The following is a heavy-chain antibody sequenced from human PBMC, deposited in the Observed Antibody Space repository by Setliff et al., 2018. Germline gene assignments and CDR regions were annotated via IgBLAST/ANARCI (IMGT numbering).Heavy chain of an antibody. Sequence: SVKVSCKASGYSLSNNVMNWVRQAPGQGLEWMGWINTKTGDPTYAQGYTGRFAFSLDTSDSATYLDISNLKAEDTATYYCARADHLVTTTFDYWGQGTLVTVSS. V-gene: IGHV7-4-1*02. CDR3: ARADHLVTTTFDY. J-gene: IGHJ4*01. CDR1: GYSLSNNV. D-gene: IGHD4-17*01. CDR2: INTKTGDP.